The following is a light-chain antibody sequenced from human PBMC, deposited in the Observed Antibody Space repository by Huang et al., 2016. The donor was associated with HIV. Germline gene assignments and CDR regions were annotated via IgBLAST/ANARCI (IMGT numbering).Light chain of an antibody. CDR2: STS. CDR3: QQYYTSPT. Sequence: DIQMTQSPSSLSAFVGDTVTITCRASQGISNSVAWYQQQPGKDTKLLLYSTSRLESGVPSSLRGGGSGTDYTLTINSLQPDDFATYYCQQYYTSPTFGQGSKVEIK. V-gene: IGKV1-NL1*01. J-gene: IGKJ1*01. CDR1: QGISNS.